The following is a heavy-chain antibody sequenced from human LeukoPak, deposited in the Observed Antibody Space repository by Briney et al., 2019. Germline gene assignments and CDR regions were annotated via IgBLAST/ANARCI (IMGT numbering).Heavy chain of an antibody. CDR2: IYYSGST. J-gene: IGHJ4*02. V-gene: IGHV4-39*07. CDR3: AREGIDSSPNFDY. Sequence: SETLSLTCTVSGGSISSSSYYWGCIRQPPGKGLEWIGSIYYSGSTYYNPSLKSRVTISLDTSKNQFSLKLSPVTAADTAVYYCAREGIDSSPNFDYWGQGTLVTVSS. CDR1: GGSISSSSYY. D-gene: IGHD6-13*01.